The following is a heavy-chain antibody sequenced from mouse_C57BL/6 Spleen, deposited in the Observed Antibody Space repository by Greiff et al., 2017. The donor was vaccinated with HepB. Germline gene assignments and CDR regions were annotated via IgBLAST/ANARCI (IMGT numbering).Heavy chain of an antibody. V-gene: IGHV5-4*01. CDR3: ARDDDYGSSSNAMDY. Sequence: DVMLVESGGGLVKPGGSLKLSCAASGFTFSSYAMSWVRQTPEKRLEWVATISDGGSYTYYPDNVKGRFTISRDNAKNNLYLQMSHLKSEDTAMYYCARDDDYGSSSNAMDYWGQGTSVTVSS. CDR2: ISDGGSYT. CDR1: GFTFSSYA. D-gene: IGHD1-1*01. J-gene: IGHJ4*01.